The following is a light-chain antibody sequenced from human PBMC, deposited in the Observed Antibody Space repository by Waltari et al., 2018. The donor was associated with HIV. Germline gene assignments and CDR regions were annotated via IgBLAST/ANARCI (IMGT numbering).Light chain of an antibody. CDR2: QDS. CDR3: QAWDSSVQE. Sequence: SYELTQPPSVSVSPGQTASITCSGDKLGDKYACWYHQKPGQSPVLVIYQDSKRPSGIPERFSGSNSGNTATLTISGTQAMDEADYYCQAWDSSVQEFGGGTKLTVL. CDR1: KLGDKY. J-gene: IGLJ2*01. V-gene: IGLV3-1*01.